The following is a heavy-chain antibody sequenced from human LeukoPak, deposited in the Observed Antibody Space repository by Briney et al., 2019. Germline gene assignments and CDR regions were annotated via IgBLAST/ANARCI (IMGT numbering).Heavy chain of an antibody. Sequence: SVKVSCKASGGTFSSYAISWVRQAPGQGLEWMGGIIPIFGTANYAQKFQGRVTITADESTSTAYMELSSLRSEDTTVYYCAGWEPFAFDIWGQGTMVTVSS. D-gene: IGHD1-26*01. J-gene: IGHJ3*02. CDR3: AGWEPFAFDI. V-gene: IGHV1-69*13. CDR1: GGTFSSYA. CDR2: IIPIFGTA.